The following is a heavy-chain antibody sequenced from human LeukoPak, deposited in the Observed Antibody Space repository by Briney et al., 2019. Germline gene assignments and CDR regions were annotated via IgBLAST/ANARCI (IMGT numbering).Heavy chain of an antibody. D-gene: IGHD3-3*01. V-gene: IGHV1-18*01. J-gene: IGHJ6*02. CDR3: AREGGTRWYADFWSGYYSPLGSSYGMDV. CDR1: GYTFTSYG. Sequence: ASVKVSCKASGYTFTSYGISWVRQAPGQGLEWMGWISAYNGNTNYAQKLQGRVTMTTDTSTSTAYMELRSLRPDDTAVYYCAREGGTRWYADFWSGYYSPLGSSYGMDVWGQGTTVTVSS. CDR2: ISAYNGNT.